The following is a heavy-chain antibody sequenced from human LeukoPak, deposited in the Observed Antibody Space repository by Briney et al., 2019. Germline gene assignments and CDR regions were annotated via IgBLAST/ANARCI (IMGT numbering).Heavy chain of an antibody. CDR3: ARDGYSGNDGL. J-gene: IGHJ4*02. Sequence: PSETLSLTCTVSGGSISSSSYYWGWVRQPPGKGLEWIGNIYYSGSTYYNPSLKSRVTISVDTSKSQFSLKLSSVTAADTAVYYCARDGYSGNDGLWGQGTLVTVSS. CDR2: IYYSGST. V-gene: IGHV4-39*07. CDR1: GGSISSSSYY. D-gene: IGHD5-12*01.